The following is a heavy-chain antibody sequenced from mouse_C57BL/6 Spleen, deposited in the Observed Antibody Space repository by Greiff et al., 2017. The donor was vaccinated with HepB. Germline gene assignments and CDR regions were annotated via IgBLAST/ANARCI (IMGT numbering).Heavy chain of an antibody. CDR3: AREIYYGNSYYFDY. D-gene: IGHD2-1*01. CDR2: ISDGGSYT. V-gene: IGHV5-4*01. Sequence: EVMLVESGGGLVKPGGSLKLSCAASGFTFSSYAMSWVRQTPEKRLEWVATISDGGSYTYYPDNVKGRFTISRDNAKNNLYLQMSHLKSEDTAMYYCAREIYYGNSYYFDYWGQGTTLTVSS. J-gene: IGHJ2*01. CDR1: GFTFSSYA.